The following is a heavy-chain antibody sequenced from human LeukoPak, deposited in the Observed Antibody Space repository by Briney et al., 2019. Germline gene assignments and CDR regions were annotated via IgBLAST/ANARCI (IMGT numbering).Heavy chain of an antibody. V-gene: IGHV3-23*01. CDR1: GFTFSSYG. CDR2: ISASTYNT. Sequence: PGGSLRLSCAASGFTFSSYGMHWVRQAPGKGLEWVSSISASTYNTYYTDSVKGRFTVSRDNSKNTLYLQMNSLRADDTAVYYCARAYYYMDVWGKGTTVTVSS. J-gene: IGHJ6*03. CDR3: ARAYYYMDV.